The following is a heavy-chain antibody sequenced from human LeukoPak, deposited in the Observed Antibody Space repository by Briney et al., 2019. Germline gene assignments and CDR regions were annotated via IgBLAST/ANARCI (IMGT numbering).Heavy chain of an antibody. CDR1: GGSFSGYY. V-gene: IGHV4-34*01. Sequence: PSETLSLTCAVYGGSFSGYYWSWIRLPPGKGLEWIGEINHSGSTNYNPSLKSRVTISVDTSKNQFSLKLSSVTAADTAVYYCARWGSGWYYFDYWGQGTLVTVSS. CDR3: ARWGSGWYYFDY. D-gene: IGHD6-19*01. CDR2: INHSGST. J-gene: IGHJ4*02.